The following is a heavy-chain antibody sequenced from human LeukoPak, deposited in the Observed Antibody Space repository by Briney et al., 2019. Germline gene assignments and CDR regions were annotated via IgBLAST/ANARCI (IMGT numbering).Heavy chain of an antibody. V-gene: IGHV3-30*02. CDR1: VFTFSSYS. Sequence: TGGSLRLSCAASVFTFSSYSMKGVREAPGKGGEWVAIIRYDGINKYYADSVKGRFTISRDNSKNTLYLQMNSLRAEDTAVYYCAKVRAAYYMDVWGKGTTVTISS. CDR2: IRYDGINK. CDR3: AKVRAAYYMDV. J-gene: IGHJ6*03.